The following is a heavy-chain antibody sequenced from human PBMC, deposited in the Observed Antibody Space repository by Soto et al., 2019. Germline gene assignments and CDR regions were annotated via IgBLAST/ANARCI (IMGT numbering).Heavy chain of an antibody. CDR1: GYTFTSYG. J-gene: IGHJ4*02. CDR2: ISAYNGNT. D-gene: IGHD3-9*01. Sequence: ASVKVSCKASGYTFTSYGISWVRQAPGQGLEWMGWISAYNGNTNYAQKLQGRVTMTTDTSTSTAYMELRSLRSDDTAVYYCARDRSPAYYDILTGYSSGPWGQGTLVTVSS. V-gene: IGHV1-18*01. CDR3: ARDRSPAYYDILTGYSSGP.